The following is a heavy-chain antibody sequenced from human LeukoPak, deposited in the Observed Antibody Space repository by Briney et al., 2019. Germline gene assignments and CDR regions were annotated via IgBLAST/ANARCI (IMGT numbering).Heavy chain of an antibody. CDR3: ARERHIAVAGTIDY. CDR1: GYTFTSYG. CDR2: ISAYNGNT. D-gene: IGHD6-19*01. J-gene: IGHJ4*02. Sequence: GASVKVSCKASGYTFTSYGISWVRQAPGQGLEWMGWISAYNGNTNYAQKLQGRVTMTTDTSTSTAYMELRSLRSDDTAVYYCARERHIAVAGTIDYWGQGTLVTVSS. V-gene: IGHV1-18*01.